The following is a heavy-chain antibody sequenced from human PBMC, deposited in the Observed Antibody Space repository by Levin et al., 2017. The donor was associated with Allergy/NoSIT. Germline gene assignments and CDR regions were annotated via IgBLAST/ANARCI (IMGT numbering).Heavy chain of an antibody. Sequence: PGESLKISCAASGFTFSIYWMSWVRQAPGKGLEWVANIKQDGSENYYVDSVKGRFTISRDNAKISLYLQMNSLRAEDTAVYYCARLKHYGSGTSYYDYGLDVWGQGTTVTVSS. CDR2: IKQDGSEN. D-gene: IGHD3-10*01. V-gene: IGHV3-7*01. J-gene: IGHJ6*02. CDR3: ARLKHYGSGTSYYDYGLDV. CDR1: GFTFSIYW.